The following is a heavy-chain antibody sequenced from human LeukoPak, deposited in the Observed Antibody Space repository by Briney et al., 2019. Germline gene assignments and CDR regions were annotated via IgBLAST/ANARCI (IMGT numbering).Heavy chain of an antibody. Sequence: GGSLRLSCGASGFTFSSYAMNWVRQAPGKGLEWVAVISYDESNKYYADSVKGRFTISRDNSKNTLFVQMNSLRAEDTAMYYCATELRIATAGFDYFEHWGQGTLVTVSS. CDR1: GFTFSSYA. V-gene: IGHV3-30-3*01. J-gene: IGHJ4*02. CDR3: ATELRIATAGFDYFEH. D-gene: IGHD6-13*01. CDR2: ISYDESNK.